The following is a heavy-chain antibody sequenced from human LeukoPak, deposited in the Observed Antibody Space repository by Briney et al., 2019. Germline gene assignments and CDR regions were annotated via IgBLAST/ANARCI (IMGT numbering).Heavy chain of an antibody. Sequence: GGSLRLSCAASGFTFDDYAMRWVRQAPGKGLEWVSLISGDGGSTYYADSVKGRFTISRDNSKNSLYLQMNSLRTEDTALYYCAKDTAFNYYGSGSYWDYWGQGTLVTVSS. J-gene: IGHJ4*02. CDR3: AKDTAFNYYGSGSYWDY. D-gene: IGHD3-10*01. V-gene: IGHV3-43*02. CDR1: GFTFDDYA. CDR2: ISGDGGST.